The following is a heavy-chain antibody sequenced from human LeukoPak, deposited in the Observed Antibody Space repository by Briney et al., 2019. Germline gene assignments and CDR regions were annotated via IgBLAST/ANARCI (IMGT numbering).Heavy chain of an antibody. V-gene: IGHV3-7*01. CDR1: GFTFSSYW. D-gene: IGHD5-18*01. J-gene: IGHJ6*02. CDR2: IKQDGSEK. Sequence: GGSLRLSCAASGFTFSSYWMSWVRQAPGKGLEWVANIKQDGSEKYYVDSVKGRFTISRDNAKNSLYLQMNSLRAEDTAVYYCARGDRYSYGDYYYYGMDVWGQGTTVTVSS. CDR3: ARGDRYSYGDYYYYGMDV.